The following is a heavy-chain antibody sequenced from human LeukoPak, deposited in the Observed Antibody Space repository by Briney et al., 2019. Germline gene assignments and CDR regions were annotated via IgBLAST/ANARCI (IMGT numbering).Heavy chain of an antibody. CDR3: VGAGTCYSCFEY. V-gene: IGHV3-30*04. D-gene: IGHD2-15*01. CDR1: GFTFSTYA. Sequence: GGSLRLSCAASGFTFSTYAMHWVRQAPGKGLEWVALISYDGRNTYYADSVKGRFTISRDNSKNTLYLQMNSLRAEDTAVYYCVGAGTCYSCFEYWGQGTLVTVSS. CDR2: ISYDGRNT. J-gene: IGHJ4*02.